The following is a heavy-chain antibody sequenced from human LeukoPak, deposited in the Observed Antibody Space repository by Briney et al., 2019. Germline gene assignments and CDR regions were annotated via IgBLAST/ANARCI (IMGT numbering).Heavy chain of an antibody. Sequence: PGGSLRLSCAASGFTFSTYAISWVRQAPGKGLEWVSGISGNGDNTYYADSVKGRFTIYRDNSKSRLSLQMNSLRAEDTAVYYCAKTLSSGWSGKYYFDYWGQGTLVSVSP. CDR1: GFTFSTYA. CDR3: AKTLSSGWSGKYYFDY. D-gene: IGHD6-19*01. J-gene: IGHJ4*02. V-gene: IGHV3-23*01. CDR2: ISGNGDNT.